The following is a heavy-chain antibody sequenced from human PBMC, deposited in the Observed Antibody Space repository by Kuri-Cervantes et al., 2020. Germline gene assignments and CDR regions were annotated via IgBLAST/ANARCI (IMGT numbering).Heavy chain of an antibody. J-gene: IGHJ6*02. CDR3: ARGGNYGSGKPYYYYYGMDV. D-gene: IGHD3-10*01. CDR1: GGSISSSSYY. V-gene: IGHV4-39*07. CDR2: IYYSGST. Sequence: SETLSLTCTVSGGSISSSSYYWGWIRQPPGKGLEWIGSIYYSGSTYYNPSLKSRLTISVDTSKNQFSLKLSSVTAADTAVYYCARGGNYGSGKPYYYYYGMDVWGQGTTVTVSS.